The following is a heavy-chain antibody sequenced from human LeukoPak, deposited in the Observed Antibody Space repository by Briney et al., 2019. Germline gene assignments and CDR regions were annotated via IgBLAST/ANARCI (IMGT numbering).Heavy chain of an antibody. J-gene: IGHJ4*02. CDR1: GFPFSSYW. CDR3: VGSPGWPGY. CDR2: ISSDGST. D-gene: IGHD6-19*01. Sequence: PGGSLRLSRAASGFPFSSYWMHWVRQPPGKGLVWVSRISSDGSTVYADFVKGRFTISRDNAKDTLYLQMNSLRDEDTAVYYCVGSPGWPGYWGQGTLVTVSS. V-gene: IGHV3-74*01.